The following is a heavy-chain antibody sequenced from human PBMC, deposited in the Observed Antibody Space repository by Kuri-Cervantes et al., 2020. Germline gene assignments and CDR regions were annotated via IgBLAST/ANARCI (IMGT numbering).Heavy chain of an antibody. CDR3: ASGCSSTSCPKYYYGMDV. D-gene: IGHD2-2*01. Sequence: GGSLRLSCAASGFTFSSYSMNWVRQAPGKGLEWVSSISSSSSYIYYADSVKGRFTISRDNAKNSLYLQMNSLRAEDTAVYYCASGCSSTSCPKYYYGMDVWGQGTTVTVSS. CDR2: ISSSSSYI. V-gene: IGHV3-21*01. J-gene: IGHJ6*02. CDR1: GFTFSSYS.